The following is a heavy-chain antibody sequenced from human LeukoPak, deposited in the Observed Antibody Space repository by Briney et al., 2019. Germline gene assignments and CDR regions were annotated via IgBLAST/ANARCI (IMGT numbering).Heavy chain of an antibody. Sequence: PSETMSLTCTVSGGSISSSSYYWGWIRQPPGKGLEWIERIYYSGSTYYNPSLKSRLTISVDTSKNQFSLKLSSVTAADTAVYYCARIRVTMIVADYLFDCWGQGMLVSVSS. V-gene: IGHV4-39*01. D-gene: IGHD3-22*01. CDR3: ARIRVTMIVADYLFDC. CDR1: GGSISSSSYY. J-gene: IGHJ4*03. CDR2: IYYSGST.